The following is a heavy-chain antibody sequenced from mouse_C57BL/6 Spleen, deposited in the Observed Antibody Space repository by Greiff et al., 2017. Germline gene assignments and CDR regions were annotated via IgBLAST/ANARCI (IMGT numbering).Heavy chain of an antibody. J-gene: IGHJ2*01. CDR1: GYTFTSYW. Sequence: VQLQQSGTVLARPGASVKMSCKTSGYTFTSYWMHWVKQRPGQGLEWIGAIYPGNSDTSSNQKFKGKAKLTAVTSASTAYMELSSLTNEDSAVYYCTRSKNYGDFDYWGQGTTLTVSS. V-gene: IGHV1-5*01. CDR2: IYPGNSDT. CDR3: TRSKNYGDFDY. D-gene: IGHD1-1*01.